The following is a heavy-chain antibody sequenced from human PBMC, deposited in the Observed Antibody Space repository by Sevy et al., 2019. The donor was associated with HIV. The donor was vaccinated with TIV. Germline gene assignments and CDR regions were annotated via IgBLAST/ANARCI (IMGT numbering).Heavy chain of an antibody. D-gene: IGHD3-10*01. CDR1: GFTFSDYG. CDR3: ARDKLLPVMVTMVRGALSYYFDY. V-gene: IGHV3-33*01. J-gene: IGHJ4*02. CDR2: IWYDGINK. Sequence: AGGSLRLSCAASGFTFSDYGIHWVRQAPGKGPEWVAVIWYDGINKYYVDSVKGRFTISRDNSKNTVYLQMNSLRAEDTAVYYCARDKLLPVMVTMVRGALSYYFDYWGQGTLVTVSS.